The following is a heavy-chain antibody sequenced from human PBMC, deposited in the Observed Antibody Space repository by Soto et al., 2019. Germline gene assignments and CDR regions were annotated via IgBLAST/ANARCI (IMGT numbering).Heavy chain of an antibody. CDR2: IIPIVETP. CDR3: ARLSRPNYYDTSGFFKDNGFDP. CDR1: GGTFNSYD. V-gene: IGHV1-69*01. D-gene: IGHD3-22*01. Sequence: QVQLVQSGAEVKKPGSSMKVSCKASGGTFNSYDINWVRQAPGQGLEWMGGIIPIVETPKYAQKFQGRVTITADESTNTVYMELSSLRSEDTAMYYCARLSRPNYYDTSGFFKDNGFDPWGQGTLVTDSS. J-gene: IGHJ5*02.